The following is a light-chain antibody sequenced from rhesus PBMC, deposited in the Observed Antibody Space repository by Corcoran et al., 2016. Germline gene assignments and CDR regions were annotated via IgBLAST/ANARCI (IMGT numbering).Light chain of an antibody. V-gene: IGKV1-66*01. CDR3: QQYHHSPLT. CDR2: YVY. J-gene: IGKJ4*01. CDR1: QNIYNY. Sequence: DIQMTQSPSSLSASVGDKITITCRASQNIYNYLSWYQQKPGKAHKFLMYYVYNLQTGDPSRLSGSRSGINYMLNISSLQPEDIGTYYCQQYHHSPLTFGGGTKV.